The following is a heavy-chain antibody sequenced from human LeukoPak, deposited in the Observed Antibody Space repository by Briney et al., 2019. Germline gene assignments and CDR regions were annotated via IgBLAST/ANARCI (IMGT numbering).Heavy chain of an antibody. J-gene: IGHJ6*02. CDR3: SRDAHYYDSSGYVWYYGKDV. Sequence: TLSLTCTVSGGSISSGSYYWSWIRQPAGKGLEWIGRIYTSGSTNYNPSLKSRVTISVDTSKNQFSLKLSSVTAAATAVYYCSRDAHYYDSSGYVWYYGKDVWGQGTTVTVSS. CDR1: GGSISSGSYY. V-gene: IGHV4-61*02. D-gene: IGHD3-22*01. CDR2: IYTSGST.